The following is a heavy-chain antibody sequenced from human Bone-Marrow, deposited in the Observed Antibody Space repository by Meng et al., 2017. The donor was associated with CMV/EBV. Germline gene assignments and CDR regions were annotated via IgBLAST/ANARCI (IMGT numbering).Heavy chain of an antibody. CDR3: ARDSLTIFAPITFDY. J-gene: IGHJ4*02. V-gene: IGHV1-18*01. Sequence: SGYPFTSYGISWVRQAPGQGLECMGWISAYNGNTNYAQKLQGRVTMTTDTSTSTAYMELRSLRSDDAAVYYCARDSLTIFAPITFDYWGQGTLVTVSS. D-gene: IGHD3-3*01. CDR1: GYPFTSYG. CDR2: ISAYNGNT.